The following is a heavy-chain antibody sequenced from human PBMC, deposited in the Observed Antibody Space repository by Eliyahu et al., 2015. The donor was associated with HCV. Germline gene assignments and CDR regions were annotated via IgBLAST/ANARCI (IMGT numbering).Heavy chain of an antibody. D-gene: IGHD2/OR15-2a*01. CDR2: IYISGNI. CDR3: ARDQRGVMVLGALGHLGAFDI. Sequence: QVQLQESGPGLVEPSETLSLTCIVSGDSISGYYWSWIRQPAGKGLEWIGRIYISGNINYSPSLKSRVTMSVDTSKNQFSLKLTSVTAADTAVYYCARDQRGVMVLGALGHLGAFDIWGQGTMVTVSS. V-gene: IGHV4-4*07. CDR1: GDSISGYY. J-gene: IGHJ3*02.